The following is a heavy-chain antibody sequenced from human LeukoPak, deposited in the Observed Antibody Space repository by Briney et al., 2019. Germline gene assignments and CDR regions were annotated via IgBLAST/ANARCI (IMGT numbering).Heavy chain of an antibody. CDR1: ADTINSDNCF. CDR3: SRDVIGYSWCGDCYVLES. J-gene: IGHJ4*02. D-gene: IGHD2-21*02. CDR2: HACSGST. Sequence: TLSFTATGSADTINSDNCFWSWVRQPAGEGLEWIVCHACSGSTDYNASFKSRVFMSVDTSKNQFSLKLTSVTAADTAVYCCSRDVIGYSWCGDCYVLESWGRGTPLTVS. V-gene: IGHV4-61*02.